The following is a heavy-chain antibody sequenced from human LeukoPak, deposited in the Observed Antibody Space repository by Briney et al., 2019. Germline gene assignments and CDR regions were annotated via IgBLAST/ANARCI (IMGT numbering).Heavy chain of an antibody. D-gene: IGHD1-26*01. J-gene: IGHJ3*02. V-gene: IGHV4-34*12. Sequence: PSGTLSLTCAVYGGSFSGYYWSWIRQPPGKGLEWIGEIIHRGSTNYNPSLKSRLTISVDTSKNQFPLKLSSVTAADTAVYYCARSGSYYAFDIWGQGTMVTVSS. CDR2: IIHRGST. CDR3: ARSGSYYAFDI. CDR1: GGSFSGYY.